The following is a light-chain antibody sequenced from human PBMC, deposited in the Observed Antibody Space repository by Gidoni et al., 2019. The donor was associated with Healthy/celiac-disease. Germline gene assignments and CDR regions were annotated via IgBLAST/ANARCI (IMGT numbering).Light chain of an antibody. V-gene: IGKV1-39*01. CDR3: QQSYSTPT. CDR1: QSISSY. J-gene: IGKJ1*01. Sequence: DLQMTQSPSSLSASAGDRVTITCRASQSISSYLHWYQQKPGKAPKLLIYAASSLQSGVPSRFSGSGSETDFTLTSSSLQPEDVATYYCQQSYSTPTFGQGTKVEIK. CDR2: AAS.